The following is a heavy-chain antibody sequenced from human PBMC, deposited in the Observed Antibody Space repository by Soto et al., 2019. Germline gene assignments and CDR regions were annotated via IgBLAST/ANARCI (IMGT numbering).Heavy chain of an antibody. D-gene: IGHD3-10*01. CDR3: ARDSAASYCYGRTGFRGAFEI. Sequence: PSETLSLTCTASGGTISRRDYYWCWIRQPPGKGLEWIGYIYYSGSTYYNPSLKSRVTISVDTSKNQFSLKLSSVTAADTVVYYCARDSAASYCYGRTGFRGAFEIWGQGAMVTVSS. V-gene: IGHV4-30-4*01. J-gene: IGHJ3*02. CDR1: GGTISRRDYY. CDR2: IYYSGST.